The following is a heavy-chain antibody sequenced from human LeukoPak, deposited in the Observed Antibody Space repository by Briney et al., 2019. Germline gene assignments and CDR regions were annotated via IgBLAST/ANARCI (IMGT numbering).Heavy chain of an antibody. CDR3: AKDKYYYGSGMKNWFDP. J-gene: IGHJ5*02. V-gene: IGHV3-74*01. Sequence: GGSLRLSCAASGFTFSSYWMHWVRQAPGKGLVWVSRINSDGSSTSYADSVKGRFTISRDNAKNSLYLQMNSLRAEDTALYYCAKDKYYYGSGMKNWFDPWGQGTLVTVSS. D-gene: IGHD3-10*01. CDR1: GFTFSSYW. CDR2: INSDGSST.